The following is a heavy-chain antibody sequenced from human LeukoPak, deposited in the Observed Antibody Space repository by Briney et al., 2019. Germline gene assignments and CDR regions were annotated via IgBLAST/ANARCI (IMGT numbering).Heavy chain of an antibody. CDR2: IKQDGSEK. CDR3: ATDSRIVGATGASDM. Sequence: ETLSLTCTVSGGSVSSSIYYWGWIRQPPGKGLEWVANIKQDGSEKNYVDSVKGRFTISRDNAKNSLYLQMNSLRAEDTAVYYCATDSRIVGATGASDMWGRGTMVTVSS. V-gene: IGHV3-7*01. D-gene: IGHD1-26*01. J-gene: IGHJ3*02. CDR1: GGSVSSSIYY.